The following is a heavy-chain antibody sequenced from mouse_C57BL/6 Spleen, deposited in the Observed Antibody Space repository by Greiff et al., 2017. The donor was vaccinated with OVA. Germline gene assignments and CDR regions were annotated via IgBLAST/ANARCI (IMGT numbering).Heavy chain of an antibody. J-gene: IGHJ4*01. D-gene: IGHD1-1*01. V-gene: IGHV1-50*01. CDR2: IDPSDSYT. CDR3: ARSGYYGSSLYYAMDY. CDR1: GYTFTSYW. Sequence: QVQLQQSGAELVKPGASVKLSCKASGYTFTSYWMQWVKQRPGQGLEWIGEIDPSDSYTNYNQKFKGKATLTVDTSSSTAYMQLSSLTSEDSAVYYCARSGYYGSSLYYAMDYWGQGTSVTVSS.